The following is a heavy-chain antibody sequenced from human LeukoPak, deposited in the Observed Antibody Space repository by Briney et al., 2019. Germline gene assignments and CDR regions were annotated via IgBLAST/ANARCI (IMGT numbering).Heavy chain of an antibody. D-gene: IGHD1-26*01. J-gene: IGHJ5*02. V-gene: IGHV3-74*01. Sequence: GGSLRLSCAASGFTFSSYWMHWVRQAPGKGLVWVSRIDSDGNYTSYADSVKGRFTISRDNAKNTLYLRMNSLRAEDTAIYYCARPRVGATGWFDPWGQGTLVTVSS. CDR2: IDSDGNYT. CDR1: GFTFSSYW. CDR3: ARPRVGATGWFDP.